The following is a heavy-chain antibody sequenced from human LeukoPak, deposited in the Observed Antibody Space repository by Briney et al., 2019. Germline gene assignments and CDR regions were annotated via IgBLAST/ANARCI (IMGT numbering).Heavy chain of an antibody. CDR3: ARDSHESMITFGGVIAT. Sequence: SVKVSCKASGGTFSSYTISWVRQAPGQGLEWMGRIIPILGIANYAQKFQGRVTITADKSTSTAYMELSSLRSEDTAVYYCARDSHESMITFGGVIATWGQGTLVTVSS. J-gene: IGHJ4*02. CDR1: GGTFSSYT. D-gene: IGHD3-16*02. CDR2: IIPILGIA. V-gene: IGHV1-69*04.